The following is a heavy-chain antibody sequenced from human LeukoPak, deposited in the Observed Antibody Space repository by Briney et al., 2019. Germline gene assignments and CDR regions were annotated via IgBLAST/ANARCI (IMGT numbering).Heavy chain of an antibody. CDR2: ISGSGGST. J-gene: IGHJ4*02. Sequence: GGSLRLSCAASGFTFSSYAMSWVRQAPGKGREWVSAISGSGGSTYYADSVKGRFTISRDNSKNTLYLQMNSLRAEDTAVYYCAKDAVLRYFAWLPLDYWGQGTLVTVSS. V-gene: IGHV3-23*01. D-gene: IGHD3-9*01. CDR3: AKDAVLRYFAWLPLDY. CDR1: GFTFSSYA.